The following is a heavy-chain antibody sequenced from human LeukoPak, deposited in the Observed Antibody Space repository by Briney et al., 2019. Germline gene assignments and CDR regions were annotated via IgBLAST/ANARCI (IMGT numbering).Heavy chain of an antibody. CDR3: ARLKFNLEYSYYMDV. CDR1: GFTFSAFW. CDR2: INQDGSDK. Sequence: GGSLRLSCVASGFTFSAFWMFWVRQAPGEGLEWVADINQDGSDKYFVDSVKGRFTISRDNAKNSLYLQMNSLRDEDTAVYYCARLKFNLEYSYYMDVWGKGTTVTVSS. D-gene: IGHD3-3*01. J-gene: IGHJ6*03. V-gene: IGHV3-7*01.